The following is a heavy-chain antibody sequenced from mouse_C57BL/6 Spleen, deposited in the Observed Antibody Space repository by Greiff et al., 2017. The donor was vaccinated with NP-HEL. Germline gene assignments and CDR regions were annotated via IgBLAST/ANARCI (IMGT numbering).Heavy chain of an antibody. Sequence: DVKLQESGGGLVQPGGSMKLSCVASGFTFSNYWMNWVRQSPEKGLEWVAQIRLKSDNYATHYAESVKGRFTISRDDSKSSVYLQMNNLRAEDTGIYYCTGLSYYYGSSYSYWYFDVWGTGTTVTVSS. D-gene: IGHD1-1*01. CDR2: IRLKSDNYAT. CDR3: TGLSYYYGSSYSYWYFDV. V-gene: IGHV6-3*01. J-gene: IGHJ1*03. CDR1: GFTFSNYW.